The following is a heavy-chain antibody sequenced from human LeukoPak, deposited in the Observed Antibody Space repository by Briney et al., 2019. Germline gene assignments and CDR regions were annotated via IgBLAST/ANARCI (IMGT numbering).Heavy chain of an antibody. J-gene: IGHJ4*02. V-gene: IGHV3-23*01. D-gene: IGHD2-15*01. CDR1: GFTFSSYA. Sequence: GGSLRLSCAASGFTFSSYAMSWVRQAPGKGLEWVSGISGSGGGTNYADSVKGRFTISRDNSKNTLYLQMNSLRAEDTAVYYCASLAQAAFSYWGQGTLVTVSS. CDR3: ASLAQAAFSY. CDR2: ISGSGGGT.